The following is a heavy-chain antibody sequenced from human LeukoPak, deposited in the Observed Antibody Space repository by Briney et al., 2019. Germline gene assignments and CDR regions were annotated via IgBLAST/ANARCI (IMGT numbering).Heavy chain of an antibody. V-gene: IGHV4-61*02. CDR3: ARGGPFDY. CDR1: GGSISSGSYY. CDR2: IYTSGST. Sequence: SETLSLTCTVSGGSISSGSYYWSWIRQPAGKGLEWIGRIYTSGSTNYNPSLNSRVTISVDTSKNQFSLKLSSVTAADTAVYYCARGGPFDYWGQGTLVTVSS. J-gene: IGHJ4*02.